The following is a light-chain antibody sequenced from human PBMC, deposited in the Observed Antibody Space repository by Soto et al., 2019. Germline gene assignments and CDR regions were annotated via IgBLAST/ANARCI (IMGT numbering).Light chain of an antibody. CDR1: SSDVGSYNY. CDR2: EVT. V-gene: IGLV2-14*01. CDR3: SSYTTSSTDV. J-gene: IGLJ1*01. Sequence: QSALTQPASVSGSPGQSITISCTGTSSDVGSYNYVSWYQQHPGKAPKLLIYEVTRRPSGVSNRFSGSKSGNTASLTISGLQAEDDADYYCSSYTTSSTDVFGTGTKVTVL.